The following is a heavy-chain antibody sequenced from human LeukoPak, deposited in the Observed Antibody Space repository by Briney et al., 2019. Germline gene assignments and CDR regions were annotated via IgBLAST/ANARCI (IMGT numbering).Heavy chain of an antibody. CDR3: ARGSKTAGGTLDY. V-gene: IGHV3-33*01. J-gene: IGHJ4*02. CDR1: GFSFSSYA. D-gene: IGHD6-13*01. CDR2: IWYDGSNK. Sequence: GGSLRLSCAVSGFSFSSYAMHRVRQAPGKGLEWVAVIWYDGSNKYYTDSVKGRFTISRDNSKNTVYLQMNSLRAEDTAEYFCARGSKTAGGTLDYWGQGTLVTVSS.